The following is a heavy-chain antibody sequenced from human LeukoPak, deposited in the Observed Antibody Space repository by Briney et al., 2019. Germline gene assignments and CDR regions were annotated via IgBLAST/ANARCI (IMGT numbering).Heavy chain of an antibody. J-gene: IGHJ4*02. V-gene: IGHV3-30*18. CDR2: ISHDGSNK. Sequence: GGSLRLSCAASGFTFSYYGMHWVRQAPGRGLEWVAVISHDGSNKYYADSVKGRSTISRDNSKNTLYMQMNSLRPEDTSVYYCAKPGKRRVVTITDFDYWGQGTLVTVSS. CDR3: AKPGKRRVVTITDFDY. CDR1: GFTFSYYG. D-gene: IGHD3-22*01.